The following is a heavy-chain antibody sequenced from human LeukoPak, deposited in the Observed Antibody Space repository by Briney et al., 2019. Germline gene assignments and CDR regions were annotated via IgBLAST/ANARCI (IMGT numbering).Heavy chain of an antibody. CDR1: GFTFSSYW. CDR3: AREADGSGSYYNPSPLDY. V-gene: IGHV3-7*01. Sequence: PGGSLRLSCAASGFTFSSYWMSWVRQAPGKGLEWVANIKQDGSEKYYVDSVKGRFTISRDNAKNSLYLQMNSPRAKDTAVYYCAREADGSGSYYNPSPLDYWGQGTLVTVSS. J-gene: IGHJ4*02. D-gene: IGHD3-10*01. CDR2: IKQDGSEK.